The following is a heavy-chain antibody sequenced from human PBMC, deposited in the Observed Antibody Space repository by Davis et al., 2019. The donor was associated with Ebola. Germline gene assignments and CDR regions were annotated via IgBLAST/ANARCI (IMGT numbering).Heavy chain of an antibody. CDR3: AASAGTVGKFDF. V-gene: IGHV1-58*01. Sequence: SVKVSCKAFGFTFSASAVQWVRQARGQRLEWIGSIVVGSGNTNYAQQFRQRLTMPRDMSTSTVYMELRSLRFDDTAVYYCAASAGTVGKFDFWGQGTVVTVS. CDR2: IVVGSGNT. CDR1: GFTFSASA. J-gene: IGHJ4*02. D-gene: IGHD1-14*01.